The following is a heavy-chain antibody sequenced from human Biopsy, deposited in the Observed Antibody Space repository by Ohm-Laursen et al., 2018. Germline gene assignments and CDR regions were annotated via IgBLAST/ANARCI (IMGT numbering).Heavy chain of an antibody. CDR3: AIDRVPRRGVMPVYYYGMDV. D-gene: IGHD2-21*01. Sequence: SETLSLTCTVSGGSISSDWWNWIRQTPGKGLEWIGFIYNTERTNYNPSLKSRVTISLDTSKNQFSLELSSVIPSDTAVYYCAIDRVPRRGVMPVYYYGMDVWGQGSTVTVSS. V-gene: IGHV4-59*01. J-gene: IGHJ6*02. CDR2: IYNTERT. CDR1: GGSISSDW.